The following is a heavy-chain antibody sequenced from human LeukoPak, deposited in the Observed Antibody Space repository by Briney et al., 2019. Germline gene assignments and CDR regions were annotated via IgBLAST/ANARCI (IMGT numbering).Heavy chain of an antibody. Sequence: ASVRVSCKASGYTFIGYYMYWVRQAPGQGLEWMGWINPNSGDTKYAQKFQGRVTMTRDTSINTVYMEMRRLTSDDTAMYYCARDWGASGWTSYYFDYWGQGTLVTVSS. CDR1: GYTFIGYY. D-gene: IGHD6-19*01. J-gene: IGHJ4*02. CDR2: INPNSGDT. V-gene: IGHV1-2*02. CDR3: ARDWGASGWTSYYFDY.